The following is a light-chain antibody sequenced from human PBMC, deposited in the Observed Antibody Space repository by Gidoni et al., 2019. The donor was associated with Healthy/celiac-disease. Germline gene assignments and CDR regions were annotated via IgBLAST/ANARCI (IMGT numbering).Light chain of an antibody. CDR1: QSVSSY. CDR2: DAS. V-gene: IGKV3-11*01. Sequence: EIVLTQSPATLSLSPGERANLSCRASQSVSSYFACYQQKPGQAPRLLIYDASNRATGIPARFSVSGAGTDFTLTISSLEPEDFAFYYCQQRSNWPLYTFGQGTKLEIK. CDR3: QQRSNWPLYT. J-gene: IGKJ2*01.